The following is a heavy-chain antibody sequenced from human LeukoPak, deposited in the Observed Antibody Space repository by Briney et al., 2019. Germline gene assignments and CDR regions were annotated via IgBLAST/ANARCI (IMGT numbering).Heavy chain of an antibody. Sequence: SGTLSLTCAVSGGSISSSNWWSWVRQPPGKGLEWIGEIYHSGSTNYNPSLKSRVTISVGKSKNQFSLKLSSVTAADTAVYYCARVGGGYSYGFKHWGQGTLVTVSS. V-gene: IGHV4-4*02. CDR2: IYHSGST. D-gene: IGHD5-18*01. J-gene: IGHJ4*02. CDR1: GGSISSSNW. CDR3: ARVGGGYSYGFKH.